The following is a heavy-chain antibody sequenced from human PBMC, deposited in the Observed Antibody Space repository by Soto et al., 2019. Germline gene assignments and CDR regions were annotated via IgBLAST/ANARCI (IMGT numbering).Heavy chain of an antibody. CDR1: GGAISTYY. CDR2: IYSSGST. CDR3: ARGQRCSGWFDP. J-gene: IGHJ5*02. V-gene: IGHV4-4*07. Sequence: QVHLQESGPGLVKPSETLSLTCTVSGGAISTYYWTWIRQPAGKGLEWIGRIYSSGSTKYNPSLQSRVTSSLDTSTTQFSLSLTSVSAADTAVYYCARGQRCSGWFDPWGQGTLVTVSS. D-gene: IGHD3-10*02.